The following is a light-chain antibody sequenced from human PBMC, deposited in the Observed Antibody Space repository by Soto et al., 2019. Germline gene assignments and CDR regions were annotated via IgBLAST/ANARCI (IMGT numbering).Light chain of an antibody. CDR3: AAWDDSLNGV. J-gene: IGLJ3*02. CDR2: SNN. CDR1: SSNIGSNA. V-gene: IGLV1-44*01. Sequence: QSVLTQPPSASGTPGQRVTISCSGSSSNIGSNAVTWYQHLPGTAPRLIIYSNNQRPSGVPDRFSGSKSGTSASLAISGLQSEDDADYYCAAWDDSLNGVFGGGTKPIVL.